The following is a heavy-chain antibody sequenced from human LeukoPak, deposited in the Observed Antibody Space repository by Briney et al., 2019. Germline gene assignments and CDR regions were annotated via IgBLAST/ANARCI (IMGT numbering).Heavy chain of an antibody. CDR3: ARVPECSGGTCYSYYFDY. J-gene: IGHJ4*02. CDR2: INPNSGGT. CDR1: GYTFTGYY. Sequence: WASVKVSCKASGYTFTGYYMHWVRQAPGQGLEWMGRINPNSGGTNYAQKFQGRVTMTRDTSISTAYMELSRLRSDDTAVYYCARVPECSGGTCYSYYFDYWGQGTLVTVSS. D-gene: IGHD2-15*01. V-gene: IGHV1-2*06.